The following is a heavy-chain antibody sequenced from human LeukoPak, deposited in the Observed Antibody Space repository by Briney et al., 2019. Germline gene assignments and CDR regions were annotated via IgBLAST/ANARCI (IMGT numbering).Heavy chain of an antibody. Sequence: SVKVSCKASGGTFSSYAISWVRQAPGQGLEWMGRIIPILGIANYAQKFQGRVTITADKSTSTAYMELSSLRSEDTAVYYCATSRITIFGVVTGGTDYWGQGTLVTVSS. V-gene: IGHV1-69*04. CDR3: ATSRITIFGVVTGGTDY. D-gene: IGHD3-3*01. CDR2: IIPILGIA. CDR1: GGTFSSYA. J-gene: IGHJ4*02.